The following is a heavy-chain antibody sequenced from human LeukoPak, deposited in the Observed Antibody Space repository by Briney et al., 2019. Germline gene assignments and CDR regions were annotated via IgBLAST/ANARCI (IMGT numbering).Heavy chain of an antibody. D-gene: IGHD6-19*01. J-gene: IGHJ4*02. CDR2: IDPNSGGT. CDR1: GYTFTSYY. V-gene: IGHV1-2*02. Sequence: ASVKVSCKASGYTFTSYYMHWVRQAPGQGLEWMGWIDPNSGGTKSAQKFQGRVTMTRNTSISTAYMELSSLRSEDTAVYYCARDVLGSGWDYFDYWGQGTLVTVSS. CDR3: ARDVLGSGWDYFDY.